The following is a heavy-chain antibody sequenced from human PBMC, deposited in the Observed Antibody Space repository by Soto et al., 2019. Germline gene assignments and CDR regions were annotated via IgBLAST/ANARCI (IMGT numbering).Heavy chain of an antibody. CDR1: GFVFNNYG. V-gene: IGHV3-33*01. J-gene: IGHJ4*02. CDR2: LWSDGTTK. CDR3: ARVGGTFAHDFDN. Sequence: QVQLVESGGGVAQPGRSLRLACATSGFVFNNYGMHWVRQAPGKGLEWVAVLWSDGTTKHYADSVKGRFTISRDYSKNTLFLQMNSLRVEDTALYYCARVGGTFAHDFDNWGQGTLVTVSS. D-gene: IGHD1-26*01.